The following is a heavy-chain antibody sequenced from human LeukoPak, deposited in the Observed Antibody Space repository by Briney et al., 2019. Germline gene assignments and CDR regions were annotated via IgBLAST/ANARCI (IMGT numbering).Heavy chain of an antibody. CDR3: AKTGGYYDSDY. D-gene: IGHD3-22*01. Sequence: GGSLRLSCTASGFSFSIYSMNWARQAPGKGLEWLSYITGSSGSIHYADSVKGRYTISRDNAKNSLYLQMNSLRAEDTAVYYCAKTGGYYDSDYWGQGTLVTVSS. J-gene: IGHJ4*02. CDR1: GFSFSIYS. V-gene: IGHV3-21*05. CDR2: ITGSSGSI.